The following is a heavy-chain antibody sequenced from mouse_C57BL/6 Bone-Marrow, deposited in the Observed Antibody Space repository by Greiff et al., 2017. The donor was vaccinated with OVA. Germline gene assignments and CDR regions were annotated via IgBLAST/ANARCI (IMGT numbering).Heavy chain of an antibody. D-gene: IGHD4-1*01. V-gene: IGHV1-58*01. J-gene: IGHJ4*01. CDR2: IYIGNGYT. Sequence: VQLQQSGAELVRPGSSVKMSCKTSGYTFTSYGINWVKQRPGQGLEWIGYIYIGNGYTKYNEKFKGKATLTSDTSSSTAYMQLSSLTSEDYAIDFCARDETGRGDYWGQGTSVTVSS. CDR1: GYTFTSYG. CDR3: ARDETGRGDY.